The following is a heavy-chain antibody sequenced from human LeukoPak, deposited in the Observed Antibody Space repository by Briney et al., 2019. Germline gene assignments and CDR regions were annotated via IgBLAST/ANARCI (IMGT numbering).Heavy chain of an antibody. D-gene: IGHD1-26*01. CDR1: GGSISSRSYY. CDR3: ARYFSGSFADY. Sequence: SETLSLTCSVSGGSISSRSYYWRWIRQPPGKGLEWIGEINHSGSTNYNPSLKSRVTISVDTSKNQFSLKLSSVTAADTAVYYCARYFSGSFADYWGQGTLVTVSS. V-gene: IGHV4-39*07. CDR2: INHSGST. J-gene: IGHJ4*02.